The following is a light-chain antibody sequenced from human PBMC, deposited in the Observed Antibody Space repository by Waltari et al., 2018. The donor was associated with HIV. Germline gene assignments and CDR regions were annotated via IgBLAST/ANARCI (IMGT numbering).Light chain of an antibody. CDR3: QQYHTVPYT. CDR1: QAISDS. J-gene: IGKJ3*01. CDR2: AAS. Sequence: DIQMTQSPSSLSASVGDRVTIPCRASQAISDSLAWSQQTPGKAPKLLVSAASRLESGVPSRFSGSGSGTEYTLTISSLQPEDFATYYCQQYHTVPYTFGPGAKVDI. V-gene: IGKV1-NL1*01.